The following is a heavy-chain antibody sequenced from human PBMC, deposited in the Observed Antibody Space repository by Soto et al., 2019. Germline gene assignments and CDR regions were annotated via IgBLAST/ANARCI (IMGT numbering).Heavy chain of an antibody. CDR3: ARGMRFRTSTRPALWSVSYYYKMDV. J-gene: IGHJ6*03. CDR2: LNPNSGNT. CDR1: GYTFISYD. V-gene: IGHV1-8*01. Sequence: QVQLVQSGAEVKKPGASVKVSCKASGYTFISYDINWVRQATGQGLEWMGSLNPNSGNTVYAQKFQGRVTVTRNTSINTAYMELSSLRSDDTAVYYCARGMRFRTSTRPALWSVSYYYKMDVWGEGTTVTVSS. D-gene: IGHD2-2*01.